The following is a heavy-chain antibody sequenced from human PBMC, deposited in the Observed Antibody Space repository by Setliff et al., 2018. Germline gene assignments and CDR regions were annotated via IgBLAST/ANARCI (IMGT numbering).Heavy chain of an antibody. CDR1: GASISSGTYY. CDR2: IYYSGKT. J-gene: IGHJ6*03. CDR3: ARDFRYSSSWYWPRDYYYYYMDV. Sequence: SETLSLTCTVSGASISSGTYYWGWIRQPPGKGLEWIGRIYYSGKTYYNASLKSRVTISVDMAQNQFSLRLSSVTAADTAVYYCARDFRYSSSWYWPRDYYYYYMDVWGKGTTVTVSS. V-gene: IGHV4-39*02. D-gene: IGHD6-13*01.